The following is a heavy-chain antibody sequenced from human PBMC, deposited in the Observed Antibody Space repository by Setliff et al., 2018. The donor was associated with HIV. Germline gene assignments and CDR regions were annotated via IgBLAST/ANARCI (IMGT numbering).Heavy chain of an antibody. CDR2: IYYSGST. CDR3: ARGRTYYDFWSGQDYFDS. CDR1: GASISSHY. J-gene: IGHJ4*02. D-gene: IGHD3-3*01. Sequence: SETLSLTCSVSGASISSHYWNWIRQPPGKGLEWIGYIYYSGSTNYNPSLKSRVTISVDTSKNQFSLKLSSVTAADTAVYYCARGRTYYDFWSGQDYFDSWGQGTLVTVSS. V-gene: IGHV4-59*11.